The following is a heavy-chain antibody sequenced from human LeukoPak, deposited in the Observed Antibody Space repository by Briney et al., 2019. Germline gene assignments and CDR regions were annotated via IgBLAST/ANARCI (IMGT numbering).Heavy chain of an antibody. J-gene: IGHJ4*02. Sequence: ASMKVSCKASGYTFTVYFIHWVRQAPGQGLEWMGRINPNSGATGYAQKFQGRVTMTRDTSISTAYMELSSLKSDDTAVYYCAKIGSSHDFDYWGQGTLITVSS. V-gene: IGHV1-2*06. D-gene: IGHD1-26*01. CDR3: AKIGSSHDFDY. CDR2: INPNSGAT. CDR1: GYTFTVYF.